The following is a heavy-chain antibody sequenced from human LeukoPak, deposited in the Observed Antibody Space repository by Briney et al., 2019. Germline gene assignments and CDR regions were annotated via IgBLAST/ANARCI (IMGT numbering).Heavy chain of an antibody. Sequence: GGSLRLSCVASGFTFSNYAMTWVRQVSGKGLGWVSGISGSGGGTYYAASVKGRFTISRDNSKDTLFLQMNSLRADDTALYYCARWSGDYKFDYWGQETLVTVSS. V-gene: IGHV3-23*01. CDR3: ARWSGDYKFDY. J-gene: IGHJ4*02. CDR2: ISGSGGGT. CDR1: GFTFSNYA. D-gene: IGHD3-3*01.